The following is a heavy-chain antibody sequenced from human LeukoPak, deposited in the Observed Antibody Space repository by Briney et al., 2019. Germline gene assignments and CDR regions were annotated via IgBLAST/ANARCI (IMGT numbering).Heavy chain of an antibody. CDR2: INAGNGNT. D-gene: IGHD6-13*01. V-gene: IGHV1-3*01. Sequence: ASVKVSCKASGYTSTSYAMHWVRQAPGQRLEWMGWINAGNGNTKYSQRFQGRVTITRDTSASTAYMELSSLRSEDTAVYYCARAPPGIAAAGTGDYWGQGTLVTVSS. CDR1: GYTSTSYA. J-gene: IGHJ4*02. CDR3: ARAPPGIAAAGTGDY.